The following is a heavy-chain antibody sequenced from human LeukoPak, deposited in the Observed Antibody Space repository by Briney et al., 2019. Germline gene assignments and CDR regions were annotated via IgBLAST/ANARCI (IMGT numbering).Heavy chain of an antibody. D-gene: IGHD4-17*01. V-gene: IGHV3-21*01. CDR3: ARDLYGDYVHAEYFQH. CDR2: ISSSSSYI. CDR1: GFTFSSYS. Sequence: GGSLRLSCAASGFTFSSYSMNWVRQAPGKGLEWVSCISSSSSYIYYADSVKGRFTISRDNAKNSLYLQMNSLRAEDTAVYYCARDLYGDYVHAEYFQHWGQGTLVTVSS. J-gene: IGHJ1*01.